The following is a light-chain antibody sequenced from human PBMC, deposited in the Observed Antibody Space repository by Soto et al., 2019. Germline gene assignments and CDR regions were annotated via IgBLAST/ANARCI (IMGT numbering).Light chain of an antibody. CDR2: DVS. Sequence: QSASVSGSPGQSITIPCTGTSSDVGDYHYVSWYQQHPGKAPKLMIYDVSYRPSGVSNRFAGSKSGDTASLTISGLQAEDEADYYCSSYTTSSTVLFGGGTKLTVL. CDR3: SSYTTSSTVL. J-gene: IGLJ2*01. CDR1: SSDVGDYHY. V-gene: IGLV2-14*03.